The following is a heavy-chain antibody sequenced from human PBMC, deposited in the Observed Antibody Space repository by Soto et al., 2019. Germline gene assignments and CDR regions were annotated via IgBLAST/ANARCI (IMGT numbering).Heavy chain of an antibody. V-gene: IGHV4-59*01. CDR1: GGSSSSDD. CDR2: IHYSVST. CDR3: ARAFGGADTPDYYGMAL. Sequence: SETVSLTCTVSGGSSSSDDRSWAGQTPGKGLEWIGYIHYSVSTNYNPSLTSRVTISLDTYKNQFYLKLSSVPAADAAVYYCARAFGGADTPDYYGMALWGERPTVTVS. D-gene: IGHD3-10*01. J-gene: IGHJ6*02.